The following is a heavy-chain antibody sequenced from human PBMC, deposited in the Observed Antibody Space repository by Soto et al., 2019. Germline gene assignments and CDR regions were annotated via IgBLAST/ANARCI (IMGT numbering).Heavy chain of an antibody. V-gene: IGHV3-23*05. J-gene: IGHJ6*03. CDR1: GFTFRSYA. CDR3: ARSGSSSSTDYYYYIDV. Sequence: GGSLRLSCAASGFTFRSYAMSWVRQAPGKGLEWVSGIDSSGSRTFYADSVKGRFTISRDNSKNTLYLQMGSLRTDDTAVYFCARSGSSSSTDYYYYIDVWGEGTTVTVSS. D-gene: IGHD6-6*01. CDR2: IDSSGSRT.